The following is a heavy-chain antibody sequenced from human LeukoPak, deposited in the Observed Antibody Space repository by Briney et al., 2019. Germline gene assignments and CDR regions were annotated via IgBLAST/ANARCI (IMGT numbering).Heavy chain of an antibody. CDR3: AKDRATFQQLAFSPPLDY. CDR2: ISSSSSTI. J-gene: IGHJ4*02. CDR1: GFTFSSYS. D-gene: IGHD6-6*01. V-gene: IGHV3-48*04. Sequence: GGSLRLSCAASGFTFSSYSMNWVRQAPGKGLEWVSYISSSSSTIYYADSVKGRFTISRDNAKNTLYLQMNSLRAEDTAVYYCAKDRATFQQLAFSPPLDYWGQGTLVTVSS.